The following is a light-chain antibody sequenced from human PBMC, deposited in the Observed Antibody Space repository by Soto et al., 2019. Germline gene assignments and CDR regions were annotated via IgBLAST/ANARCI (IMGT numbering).Light chain of an antibody. J-gene: IGKJ2*01. Sequence: EIVMTQSPATLSVSPGERATLSCRASQRVSSILAWYQQKPGQAPRLLIYGASTRATGIPARFSGSGSGTELTLTISSLQAEDFAVYCCQQYNNWPYTFGQGTKLEIK. CDR3: QQYNNWPYT. CDR2: GAS. V-gene: IGKV3-15*01. CDR1: QRVSSI.